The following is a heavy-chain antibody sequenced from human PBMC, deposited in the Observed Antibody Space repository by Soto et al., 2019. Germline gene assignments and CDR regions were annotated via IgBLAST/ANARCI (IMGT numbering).Heavy chain of an antibody. Sequence: GGSLRLSCAASGFTFSNAWMSWVRQAPGKGLEWVGRIKSKTDGGTTDYATPVKGRFTISRVDSKNTLYLQMNSLKTEDTAVYYCTTDLWVDCSGGSCTSSDYWGQGTLVTVSS. V-gene: IGHV3-15*01. D-gene: IGHD2-15*01. CDR3: TTDLWVDCSGGSCTSSDY. CDR1: GFTFSNAW. CDR2: IKSKTDGGTT. J-gene: IGHJ4*02.